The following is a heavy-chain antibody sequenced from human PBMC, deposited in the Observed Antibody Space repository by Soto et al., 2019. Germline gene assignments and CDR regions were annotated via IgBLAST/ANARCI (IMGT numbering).Heavy chain of an antibody. CDR2: LYWNDDS. J-gene: IGHJ4*02. V-gene: IGHV2-5*01. Sequence: SGTTLVNPTQTLTLTCTFSGFPLSSMGVDGGWIRQHPGKALEWLALLYWNDDSRYSPSLESRLTITKDTSKNQVVLTMTNMDPEDTATYYCAHSASVPCCYYFDSWGQGILVTVSS. CDR3: AHSASVPCCYYFDS. D-gene: IGHD1-26*01. CDR1: GFPLSSMGVD.